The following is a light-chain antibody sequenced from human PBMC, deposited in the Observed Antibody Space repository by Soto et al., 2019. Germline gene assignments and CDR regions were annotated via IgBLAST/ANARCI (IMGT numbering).Light chain of an antibody. V-gene: IGKV3-11*01. CDR2: DAS. CDR1: QSVSSY. J-gene: IGKJ1*01. CDR3: QQRSNWPPWT. Sequence: EIVMTQSPATLSVSPGERATPSCRASQSVSSYLAWYQQKPGQAPRLLIYDASNRATGIPARFSGSGSGTDFTLTISSLEPEDFAVYYCQQRSNWPPWTFGQGTKVDIK.